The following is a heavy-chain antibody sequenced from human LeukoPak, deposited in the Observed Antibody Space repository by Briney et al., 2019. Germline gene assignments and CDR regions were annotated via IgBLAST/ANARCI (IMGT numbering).Heavy chain of an antibody. J-gene: IGHJ5*02. CDR1: GGSISSGYYY. V-gene: IGHV4-61*01. Sequence: SQTLSLTCTVSGGSISSGYYYLSWIRQPPGKGLEWIGYIYYSGSTNYNPSLKSRVTISVDTSKNQFSLKLSSVTAADTAVYYCTRHTGPPTVARNWSDPWGQGTLVTVSS. CDR3: TRHTGPPTVARNWSDP. D-gene: IGHD4-23*01. CDR2: IYYSGST.